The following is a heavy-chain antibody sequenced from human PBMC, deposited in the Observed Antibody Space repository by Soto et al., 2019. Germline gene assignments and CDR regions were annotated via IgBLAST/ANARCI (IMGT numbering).Heavy chain of an antibody. Sequence: SGGSLRLSCAASGFTFSSYAMSWVRQAPGKGLEWVSTITGGGGGTYYADSVKGRFTISRDNSKNTLYLQMNSLRAEDTAVYYCAKGMESQLLGRYYYYGMDVWGQGTTVTVSS. J-gene: IGHJ6*02. CDR2: ITGGGGGT. CDR1: GFTFSSYA. D-gene: IGHD2-2*01. CDR3: AKGMESQLLGRYYYYGMDV. V-gene: IGHV3-23*01.